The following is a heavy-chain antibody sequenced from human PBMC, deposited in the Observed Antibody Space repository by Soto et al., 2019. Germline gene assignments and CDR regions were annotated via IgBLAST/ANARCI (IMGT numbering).Heavy chain of an antibody. D-gene: IGHD2-15*01. CDR1: GFTSDYYA. V-gene: IGHV3-43D*04. J-gene: IGHJ6*03. CDR3: AKDIEGGGFRRNYNYMDG. CDR2: ISWDGVRT. Sequence: PEGSLRLSCAACGFTSDYYAMHCVRLAPGKGVEWVSLISWDGVRTYYANYVKARLVISRDNNKNSLYLQMISLRAVDTTLYYGAKDIEGGGFRRNYNYMDGWRQGTTGT.